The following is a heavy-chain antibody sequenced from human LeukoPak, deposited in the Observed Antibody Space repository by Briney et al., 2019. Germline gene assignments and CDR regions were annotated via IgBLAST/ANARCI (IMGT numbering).Heavy chain of an antibody. V-gene: IGHV1-18*01. D-gene: IGHD3-22*01. CDR3: ASLSYYYDSSGFDY. CDR2: ISAYDGNT. J-gene: IGHJ4*02. CDR1: GGTFSSYA. Sequence: ASVKVSCKASGGTFSSYAISWVRQAPGQGLEWMGWISAYDGNTNYAQKLQGRVTMTTDTSTSTAYMELRSLRSDDTAVYYCASLSYYYDSSGFDYWGQGTLVTVSS.